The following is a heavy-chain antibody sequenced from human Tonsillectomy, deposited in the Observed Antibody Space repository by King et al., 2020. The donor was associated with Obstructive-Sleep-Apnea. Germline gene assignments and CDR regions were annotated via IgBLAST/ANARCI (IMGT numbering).Heavy chain of an antibody. CDR1: GFTFSNYW. CDR2: ISPDGSNT. CDR3: SRESFYGPGSHPKIYYGMDV. Sequence: VQLVESGGGLVQPGGSLRLSCAASGFTFSNYWMHWVRQAPGKGLMWVSRISPDGSNTVYADSVKGRFTVSRDNAKNTLFLQMDSLRADDTAAYYCSRESFYGPGSHPKIYYGMDVWGQGTTVSVSS. J-gene: IGHJ6*02. D-gene: IGHD3-10*01. V-gene: IGHV3-74*01.